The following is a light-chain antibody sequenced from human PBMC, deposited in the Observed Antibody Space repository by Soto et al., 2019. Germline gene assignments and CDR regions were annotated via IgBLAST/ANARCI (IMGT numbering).Light chain of an antibody. CDR1: QSVNNF. CDR3: QQYGSSPWT. CDR2: DTS. V-gene: IGKV3-20*01. Sequence: EIVLTQSPGTLSLSPGERATLSCRASQSVNNFLAWYQQKPGQAPRLLIYDTSNRATGVPDRFSGSGSGTDFTLTISRLEPEDFAVYYCQQYGSSPWTFGQGTKVDI. J-gene: IGKJ1*01.